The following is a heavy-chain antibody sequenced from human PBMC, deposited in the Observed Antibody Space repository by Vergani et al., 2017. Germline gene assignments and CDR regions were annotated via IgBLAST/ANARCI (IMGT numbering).Heavy chain of an antibody. CDR1: GYTFTGYY. CDR3: ARATVTQRTENFDY. J-gene: IGHJ4*02. V-gene: IGHV1-2*02. CDR2: INPNSGGT. D-gene: IGHD4-17*01. Sequence: QVQLVQSGAEVKKPGASVKVSCKASGYTFTGYYMHWVRQAPGQGLEWVGWINPNSGGTNYAQKFQGRVTMTRDTSISTAYMELSRLRSDDTAVYSCARATVTQRTENFDYWGQGTLVTASS.